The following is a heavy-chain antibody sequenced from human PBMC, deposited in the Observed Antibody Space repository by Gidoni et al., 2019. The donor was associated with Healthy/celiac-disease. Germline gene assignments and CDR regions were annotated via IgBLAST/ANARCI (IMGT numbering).Heavy chain of an antibody. CDR2: IKQDGSEK. CDR1: GFTFSSYW. V-gene: IGHV3-7*01. D-gene: IGHD6-6*01. Sequence: EVQLVESGGGLVQPGGSLRLSCAASGFTFSSYWMSWVRQAPGKGLEWVANIKQDGSEKYYVDSVKGRFTISRDNAKNSLYLQMNSLRAEDTAVYYCARDSVKQLVPADYWGQGTLVTVSS. CDR3: ARDSVKQLVPADY. J-gene: IGHJ4*02.